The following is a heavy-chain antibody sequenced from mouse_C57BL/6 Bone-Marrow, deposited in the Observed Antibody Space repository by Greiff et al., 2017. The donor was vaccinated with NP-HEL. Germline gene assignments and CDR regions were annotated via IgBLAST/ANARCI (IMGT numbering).Heavy chain of an antibody. D-gene: IGHD2-4*01. V-gene: IGHV1-64*01. CDR2: IHPNSGST. CDR3: ASHDYDMDY. Sequence: QVHVKQPGAELVKPGASVKLSCKASGYTFTSYWMHWVKQRPGQGLEWIGMIHPNSGSTNYNEKFKSKATLTVDKSSSTAYMQLSSLTSEDSAVYYCASHDYDMDYWGQGTSVTVSS. CDR1: GYTFTSYW. J-gene: IGHJ4*01.